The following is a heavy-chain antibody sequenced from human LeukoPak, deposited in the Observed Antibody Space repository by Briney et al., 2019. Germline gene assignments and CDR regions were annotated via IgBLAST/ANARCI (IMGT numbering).Heavy chain of an antibody. CDR2: VNPHSGTT. J-gene: IGHJ3*01. CDR1: GYTFTDYY. CDR3: ARIGAHYDSGGEYYSHGFDE. V-gene: IGHV1-2*02. Sequence: ASVKVSCKTSGYTFTDYYIHWVRQAPGQGLEWMGWVNPHSGTTTYAQKFQGRVSMTTDTSINTVHVEMSRLRLDDTALYFCARIGAHYDSGGEYYSHGFDEWGQGTMVTVSS. D-gene: IGHD2-21*01.